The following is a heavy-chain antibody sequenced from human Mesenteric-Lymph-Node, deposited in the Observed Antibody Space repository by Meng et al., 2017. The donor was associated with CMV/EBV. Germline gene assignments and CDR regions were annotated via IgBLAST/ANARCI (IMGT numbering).Heavy chain of an antibody. V-gene: IGHV4-34*01. J-gene: IGHJ5*02. D-gene: IGHD3-10*01. CDR3: ARGRSLWFGPSNWFDP. Sequence: GSLRLSCSVSGGSISAYYWSWIRQSPGKGLEWIGEVDHSGSTNYNPSLMSRVTISVDMSKNHFSLSLTSVTAADTAVYYCARGRSLWFGPSNWFDPWGLGILVTVSS. CDR1: GGSISAYY. CDR2: VDHSGST.